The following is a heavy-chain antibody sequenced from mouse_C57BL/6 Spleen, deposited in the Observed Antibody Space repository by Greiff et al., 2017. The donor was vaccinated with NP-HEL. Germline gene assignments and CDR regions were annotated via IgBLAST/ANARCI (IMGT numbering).Heavy chain of an antibody. J-gene: IGHJ4*01. CDR2: INPYNGGT. V-gene: IGHV1-19*01. Sequence: EVKLVESGPVLVKPGASVKMSCKASGYTFTDYYMNWVKQSHGKSLEWIGVINPYNGGTSYNQKFKGKATLTVDKSSSTAYMELNSLTSEDSAVYYCAQQLHYYAMDYWGQGTSVTVSS. D-gene: IGHD4-1*02. CDR3: AQQLHYYAMDY. CDR1: GYTFTDYY.